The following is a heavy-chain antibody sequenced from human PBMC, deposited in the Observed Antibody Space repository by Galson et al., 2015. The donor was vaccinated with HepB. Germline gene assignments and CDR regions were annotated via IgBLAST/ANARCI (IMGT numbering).Heavy chain of an antibody. D-gene: IGHD6-13*01. CDR2: IKQDGSEK. J-gene: IGHJ3*02. Sequence: SLRLSCAASGFTFSSYWMSWVRQAPGKGLEWVANIKQDGSEKYYVDSVKGRFTISRDNAKNSLYLQMNSLRAEDTAVYYCARTRLGSWSPLRIWGQGTMVTVSS. CDR3: ARTRLGSWSPLRI. V-gene: IGHV3-7*03. CDR1: GFTFSSYW.